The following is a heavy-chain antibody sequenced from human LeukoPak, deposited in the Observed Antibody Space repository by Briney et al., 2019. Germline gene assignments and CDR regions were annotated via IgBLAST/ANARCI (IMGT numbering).Heavy chain of an antibody. J-gene: IGHJ5*02. CDR1: GVSISSSSYY. CDR3: ARDPNYYYDSSGYYNWFDP. CDR2: IYYSGST. Sequence: SETLSLTCTVSGVSISSSSYYWGWLRQPPGKGLEWIVSIYYSGSTYYKPSLKSRVTISVDTSKNQFSLKLSSVTAADTAVYYCARDPNYYYDSSGYYNWFDPWGQGTLVTVSS. D-gene: IGHD3-22*01. V-gene: IGHV4-39*07.